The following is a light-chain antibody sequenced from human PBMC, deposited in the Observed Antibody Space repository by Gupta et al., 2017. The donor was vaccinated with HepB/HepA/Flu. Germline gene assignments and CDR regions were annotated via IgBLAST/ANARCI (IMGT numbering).Light chain of an antibody. CDR1: QSILKNSNNRNY. CDR2: WAS. J-gene: IGKJ5*01. V-gene: IGKV4-1*01. CDR3: QQEDCSPLT. Sequence: DIVMTQSPDSLAASLGERATINCKSSQSILKNSNNRNYLAWYQQKLGQSPKLLIYWASTREYGVPDRFSGSGSGTEFTLTISSLQAEDVAVYYCQQEDCSPLTFGQGTRLEIK.